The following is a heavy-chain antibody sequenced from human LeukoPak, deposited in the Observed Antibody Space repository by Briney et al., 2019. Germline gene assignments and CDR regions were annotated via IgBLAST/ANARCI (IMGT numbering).Heavy chain of an antibody. Sequence: GGSLRLSCAASGFTFDDYGMSWVRQAPGKGLEWVSSISSNSRYIYYADSMRGRFTISRDNAKNSLYLQMSSLKPEDTAVYYCARVAEAAAFDSWGQGTLVTVSS. CDR3: ARVAEAAAFDS. CDR1: GFTFDDYG. D-gene: IGHD6-13*01. CDR2: ISSNSRYI. V-gene: IGHV3-21*06. J-gene: IGHJ4*02.